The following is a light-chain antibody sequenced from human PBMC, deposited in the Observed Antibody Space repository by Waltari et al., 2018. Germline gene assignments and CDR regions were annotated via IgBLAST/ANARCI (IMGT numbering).Light chain of an antibody. Sequence: DIVLTQSPLSLPVTPGEPASISCRSSQSRLDSHGNNYLDWYLQRPGQSPQLLIYLGSTRAAGVPDRFTGSGSGTDFTLKISRVEADDVGVYYCMQALQTLWTFGQGTKVEIK. CDR3: MQALQTLWT. CDR1: QSRLDSHGNNY. V-gene: IGKV2-28*01. CDR2: LGS. J-gene: IGKJ1*01.